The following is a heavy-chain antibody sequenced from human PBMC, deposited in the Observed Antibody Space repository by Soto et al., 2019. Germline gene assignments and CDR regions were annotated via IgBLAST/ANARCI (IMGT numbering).Heavy chain of an antibody. CDR2: IYYSGST. Sequence: PPGKGLECIGSIYYSGSTYYNPSLKSRLTIYVHTSKNQFSMKLSSVPAPDTVVYQCAPGDPRDNW. V-gene: IGHV4-39*01. CDR3: APGDPRDNW. J-gene: IGHJ5*01.